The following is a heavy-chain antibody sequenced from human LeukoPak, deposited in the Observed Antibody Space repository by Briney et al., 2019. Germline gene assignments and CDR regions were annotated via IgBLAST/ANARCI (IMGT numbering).Heavy chain of an antibody. V-gene: IGHV3-30*02. CDR3: AKTYYYDSSGYFTDY. CDR1: GFTFDDYA. CDR2: IRYDGSNK. Sequence: PGRSLRLSCAASGFTFDDYAMHWVRQAPGKGLEWVAFIRYDGSNKYYADSVKGRFTISRDNSKNTLYLQMNSLRAEDTAVYYCAKTYYYDSSGYFTDYWGQGTLVTVSS. D-gene: IGHD3-22*01. J-gene: IGHJ4*02.